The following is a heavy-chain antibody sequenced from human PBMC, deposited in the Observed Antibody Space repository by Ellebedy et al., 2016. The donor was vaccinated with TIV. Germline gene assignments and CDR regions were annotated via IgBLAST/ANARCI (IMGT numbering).Heavy chain of an antibody. CDR2: IKQDGSKR. CDR3: ARDTLVGVTDSYFDY. D-gene: IGHD1-26*01. J-gene: IGHJ4*02. V-gene: IGHV3-7*03. Sequence: GESLKISCAASGFTFSSYWMSWVRQAPGKGLEWLANIKQDGSKRFYVDSVKGRITISRDNAKNSLYLQMNNLRAEDTAVYYCARDTLVGVTDSYFDYWGQGTLVTVSS. CDR1: GFTFSSYW.